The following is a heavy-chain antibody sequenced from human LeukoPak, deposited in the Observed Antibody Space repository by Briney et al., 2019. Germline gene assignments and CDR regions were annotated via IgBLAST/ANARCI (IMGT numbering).Heavy chain of an antibody. CDR2: INPNSGGT. D-gene: IGHD3-3*01. CDR1: GYTFTGYY. CDR3: AAPGGYDSWSGYFY. Sequence: ASVKVSCKASGYTFTGYYMHWVRQAPGQGLEWMGWINPNSGGTNYAQKFQGRVTMTRDTSISTAYMELSRLRSDDTAVYYCAAPGGYDSWSGYFYWGQGTLVTVSS. V-gene: IGHV1-2*02. J-gene: IGHJ4*02.